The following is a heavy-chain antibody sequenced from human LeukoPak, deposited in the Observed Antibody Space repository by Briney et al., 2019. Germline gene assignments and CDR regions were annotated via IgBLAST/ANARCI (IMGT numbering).Heavy chain of an antibody. CDR1: GYTFTSYY. CDR2: INPSGGST. D-gene: IGHD6-13*01. CDR3: AREALAPGIAAAARRFDY. Sequence: ASVKVSCKASGYTFTSYYMHWVRQAPGQGLEWMGIINPSGGSTSYAQKFQGRVTMTRDTSTSTVYMELSSLRSEDTAVYYCAREALAPGIAAAARRFDYWGQGTLVTVSS. V-gene: IGHV1-46*01. J-gene: IGHJ4*02.